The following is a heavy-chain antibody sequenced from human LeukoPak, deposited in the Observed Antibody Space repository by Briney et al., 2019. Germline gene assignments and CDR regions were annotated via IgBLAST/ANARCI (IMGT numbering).Heavy chain of an antibody. CDR2: ISYDGSYK. D-gene: IGHD6-13*01. CDR1: EFTFSTYG. V-gene: IGHV3-30*18. Sequence: GGSLRLSCAASEFTFSTYGMHWVRHAPRKGLEWVSVISYDGSYKFYADSVKGRFTISRDNSKSTLYLQMNSLRAEDTAVYYCAKDRYSGLNTSDYWGQGTLVTVSS. CDR3: AKDRYSGLNTSDY. J-gene: IGHJ4*02.